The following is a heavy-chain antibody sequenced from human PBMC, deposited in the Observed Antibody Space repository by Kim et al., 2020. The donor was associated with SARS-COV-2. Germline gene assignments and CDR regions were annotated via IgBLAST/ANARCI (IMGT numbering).Heavy chain of an antibody. CDR2: IYNSGTT. CDR3: ARVKRGYGSKVAWVAAHYHYYMDV. J-gene: IGHJ6*03. Sequence: SETLSLTCTVSGVSISSYYWSWIRQPPGKGLEWIGYIYNSGTTNYSPSLKSRFSASVDTSKNQLSLKLSSVTAADTAVYYCARVKRGYGSKVAWVAAHYHYYMDVWGKGTTVTVSS. V-gene: IGHV4-59*01. CDR1: GVSISSYY. D-gene: IGHD6-19*01.